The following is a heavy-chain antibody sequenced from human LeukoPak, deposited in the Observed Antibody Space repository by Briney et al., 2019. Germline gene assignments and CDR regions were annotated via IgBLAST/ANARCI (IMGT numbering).Heavy chain of an antibody. CDR1: GFTFSGYS. V-gene: IGHV3-48*04. J-gene: IGHJ4*02. CDR2: ISSTSNTI. CDR3: ARDNYDSSGSFFDY. D-gene: IGHD3-22*01. Sequence: QPGGSLRLSCAASGFTFSGYSMNWVRQAPGKGLEWISYISSTSNTIYYADSVKGRFTISRDNTRDSLFLQMNSLRAEDTAVYYCARDNYDSSGSFFDYWGQGTLVTVSS.